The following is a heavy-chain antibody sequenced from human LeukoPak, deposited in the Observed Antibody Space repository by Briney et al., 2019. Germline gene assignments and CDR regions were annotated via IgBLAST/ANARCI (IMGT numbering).Heavy chain of an antibody. CDR2: INWNGGST. V-gene: IGHV3-20*04. J-gene: IGHJ5*02. Sequence: GGSLRLSCAASGFTFDDYGMSWVRQAPGKGLEWVSGINWNGGSTGYADSVKGRFTISRDNAKNSLYLQMNSLRAEDTALYYCARDWLLYDFWSGQHLGWFDPWGQGTLVTVSS. CDR1: GFTFDDYG. CDR3: ARDWLLYDFWSGQHLGWFDP. D-gene: IGHD3-3*01.